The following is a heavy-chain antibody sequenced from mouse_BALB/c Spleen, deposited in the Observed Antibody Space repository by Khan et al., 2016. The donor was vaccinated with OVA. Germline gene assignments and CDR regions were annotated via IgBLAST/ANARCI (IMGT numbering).Heavy chain of an antibody. J-gene: IGHJ3*01. CDR3: ARGGKFAY. V-gene: IGHV1S137*01. Sequence: QVQLQQSGAELVRPGVSVKISCKGSGYTFTDYAMHWVKQSHAKSLEWIGVISTYYGDVDYSQKFKGKATMTVDRSSSTAYMELARRPSEDSAIYYCARGGKFAYWGRGTLVTVSA. CDR2: ISTYYGDV. CDR1: GYTFTDYA. D-gene: IGHD1-1*02.